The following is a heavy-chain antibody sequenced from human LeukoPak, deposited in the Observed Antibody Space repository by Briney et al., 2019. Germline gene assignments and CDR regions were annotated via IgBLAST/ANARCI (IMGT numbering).Heavy chain of an antibody. Sequence: GGSLRLSCAASGFTFSSYEMNWVRQAPGKGLEWVSAISGSGGSTYYADSVKGRFTISRDNSKNTLYLQMNSLRAEDTAVYYCARDATTGVRGVTSPDYWGQGTLVTVSS. CDR3: ARDATTGVRGVTSPDY. D-gene: IGHD3-10*01. J-gene: IGHJ4*02. V-gene: IGHV3-23*01. CDR1: GFTFSSYE. CDR2: ISGSGGST.